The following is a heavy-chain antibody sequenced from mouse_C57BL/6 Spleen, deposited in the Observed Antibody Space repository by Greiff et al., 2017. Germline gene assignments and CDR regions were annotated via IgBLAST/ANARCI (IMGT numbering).Heavy chain of an antibody. D-gene: IGHD2-12*01. CDR2: IDPSDSET. CDR1: GYTFTSYW. CDR3: AREYSHDGKVFAY. J-gene: IGHJ3*01. Sequence: QVQLQQPGAELVRPGSSVKLSCKASGYTFTSYWMHWVKQRPIQGLEWIGNIDPSDSETHYNQKFKDKATLTVDKSSSTAYMQLSSLTSEDSAVYYCAREYSHDGKVFAYWGKGTLVTVSA. V-gene: IGHV1-52*01.